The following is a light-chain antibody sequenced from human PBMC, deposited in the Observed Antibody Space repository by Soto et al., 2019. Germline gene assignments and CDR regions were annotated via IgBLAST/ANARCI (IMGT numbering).Light chain of an antibody. CDR1: SEDVYSHNF. J-gene: IGLJ1*01. V-gene: IGLV2-14*01. CDR2: EVS. CDR3: NSYTNTAARV. Sequence: QPVLTQPASVSGSPGQSITISCTGTSEDVYSHNFVSWYQQHPGKAPKVLIYEVSIRPSGVSYRFSASKSGNTAYLTISGLQPEDEADYYCNSYTNTAARVFGTGTKLTVL.